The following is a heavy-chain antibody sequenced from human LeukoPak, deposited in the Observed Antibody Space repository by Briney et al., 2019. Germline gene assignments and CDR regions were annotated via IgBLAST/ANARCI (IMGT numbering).Heavy chain of an antibody. V-gene: IGHV1-3*01. CDR1: GYTFTSYG. D-gene: IGHD5-18*01. J-gene: IGHJ2*01. CDR2: INAGNGNT. Sequence: GASVKVSCKASGYTFTSYGISWVRQAPGQRLEWIGWINAGNGNTKYSQKFQGRVTITRDTSASTAYMELSSLRSEDTAVYYCASHSLVSDTAMVYWYFDLWGRGTLVTVSS. CDR3: ASHSLVSDTAMVYWYFDL.